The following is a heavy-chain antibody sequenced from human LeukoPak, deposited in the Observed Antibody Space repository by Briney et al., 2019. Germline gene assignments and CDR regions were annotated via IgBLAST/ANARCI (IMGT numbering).Heavy chain of an antibody. D-gene: IGHD2-8*01. CDR2: IYNSGST. CDR1: GGSISSYY. V-gene: IGHV4-59*01. J-gene: IGHJ4*02. Sequence: SETLSLTCTVSGGSISSYYWNWIRQPPGKGLEWIGYIYNSGSTKYNPSLKSRVTISVDTSKNQFSLKLSSVTAADTAVYYCARDRGCTNGVCYRDFDYSGQGTLVAVSS. CDR3: ARDRGCTNGVCYRDFDY.